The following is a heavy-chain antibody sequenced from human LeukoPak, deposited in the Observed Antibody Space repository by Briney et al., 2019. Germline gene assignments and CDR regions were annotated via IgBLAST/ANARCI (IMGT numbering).Heavy chain of an antibody. CDR3: AKDLRSSGWYEGWFDP. CDR2: ISGSGGST. Sequence: PGGSLRLSCAASGFTFSSYAMSWVRQAPGKGLEWVSAISGSGGSTYYADSVKGRFTISGDNSKNTLYLQMNSLRAEDTAVYYCAKDLRSSGWYEGWFDPWGQGTLVTVSS. D-gene: IGHD6-19*01. CDR1: GFTFSSYA. V-gene: IGHV3-23*01. J-gene: IGHJ5*02.